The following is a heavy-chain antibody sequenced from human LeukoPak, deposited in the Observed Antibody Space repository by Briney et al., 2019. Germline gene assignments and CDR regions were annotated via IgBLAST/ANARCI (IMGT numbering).Heavy chain of an antibody. D-gene: IGHD3-16*01. Sequence: GGSLRLSCAASGFTFSSYSMNWVRQAPGKGLEWVSYISTSSSTIYYADSVKGRFTISRDNAKNSLYLQMNSLRAEDTAVYYCAGGDTKNYYYYYMDVWGKGTTVTISS. J-gene: IGHJ6*03. CDR3: AGGDTKNYYYYYMDV. CDR1: GFTFSSYS. CDR2: ISTSSSTI. V-gene: IGHV3-48*04.